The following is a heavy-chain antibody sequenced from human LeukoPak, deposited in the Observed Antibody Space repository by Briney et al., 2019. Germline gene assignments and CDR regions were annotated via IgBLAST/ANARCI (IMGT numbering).Heavy chain of an antibody. Sequence: SETLSLTCTVSGGSISSGSYYWSWIRQPAGKGLEWIGCIYTSGSTNYNPSLQSRVTISVDTSKNQFSLKLSSVTAADTAVYYCARVIRYCSSTSCPPDYYYYYMDVWGKGTTVTISS. CDR2: IYTSGST. V-gene: IGHV4-61*02. CDR1: GGSISSGSYY. CDR3: ARVIRYCSSTSCPPDYYYYYMDV. D-gene: IGHD2-2*01. J-gene: IGHJ6*03.